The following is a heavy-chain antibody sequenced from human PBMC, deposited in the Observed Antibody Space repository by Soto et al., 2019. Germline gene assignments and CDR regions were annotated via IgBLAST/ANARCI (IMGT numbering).Heavy chain of an antibody. CDR2: IYYSGST. J-gene: IGHJ4*02. CDR1: GGSISSSSYY. D-gene: IGHD1-26*01. V-gene: IGHV4-39*01. CDR3: ARLDRWDSGSPAFDY. Sequence: QLQLQESGPGLVKPSETLSLTCTVSGGSISSSSYYWGWIRQPPGKGLEWIGSIYYSGSTYYNPSLKSRVTISVDTSKNQFSLKLSSVTAADTAVYYCARLDRWDSGSPAFDYWGQGTLVTVSS.